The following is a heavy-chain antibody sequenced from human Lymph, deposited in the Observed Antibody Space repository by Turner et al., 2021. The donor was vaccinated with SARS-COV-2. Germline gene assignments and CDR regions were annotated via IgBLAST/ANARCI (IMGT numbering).Heavy chain of an antibody. Sequence: QVQLVQSGAEVKKPGSSVKVSCKASGGTFSSYAISWVRQAPGQGVGWMGGIITILGRSNFSQRCQGRVKMNADKSTSTAYLGLSSRRSRETAVYYWARRASPGMGGGVFYYYYGMDVWGQGTTVTVSS. CDR2: IITILGRS. CDR1: GGTFSSYA. J-gene: IGHJ6*02. CDR3: ARRASPGMGGGVFYYYYGMDV. D-gene: IGHD6-13*01. V-gene: IGHV1-69*10.